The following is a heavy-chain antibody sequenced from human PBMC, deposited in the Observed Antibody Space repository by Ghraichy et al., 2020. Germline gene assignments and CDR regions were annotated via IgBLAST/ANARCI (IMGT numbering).Heavy chain of an antibody. CDR1: GGSISTYF. J-gene: IGHJ6*02. CDR3: ARVVIGATIRYGVDV. V-gene: IGHV4-59*01. CDR2: VHYSGTT. Sequence: SETLSLTCCVAGGSISTYFWTWIRQPPGKGLEWIAYVHYSGTTNYNPSLKSRVTISLDTSKKQFSLQLNSVTAADTAVYYCARVVIGATIRYGVDVWGQGTTVTVSS. D-gene: IGHD2/OR15-2a*01.